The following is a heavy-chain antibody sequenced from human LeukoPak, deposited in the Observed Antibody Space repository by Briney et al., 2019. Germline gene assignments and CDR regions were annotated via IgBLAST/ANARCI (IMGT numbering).Heavy chain of an antibody. J-gene: IGHJ4*02. CDR1: GGSFSGYY. D-gene: IGHD3-10*01. CDR2: INHSGST. V-gene: IGHV4-34*01. CDR3: ARTRVQENYFDY. Sequence: SETLSLTCAVYGGSFSGYYWSWIRQPPGKGLEWIGEINHSGSTNYNPSLKSRVTISVDTSKNQFSLKLSSVTAADTAVYYCARTRVQENYFDYWGQGTLVTVSS.